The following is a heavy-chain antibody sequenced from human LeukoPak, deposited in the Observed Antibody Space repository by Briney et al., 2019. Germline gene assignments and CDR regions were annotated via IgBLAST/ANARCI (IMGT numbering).Heavy chain of an antibody. J-gene: IGHJ4*02. V-gene: IGHV4-34*01. CDR1: GGSFSGYY. CDR3: ARGNYDFWSGYPLDY. CDR2: INHSGST. Sequence: SETLSLTCAVYGGSFSGYYWSWIRQPPGKGLEWIGGINHSGSTNYNPSLKRRVTISVDTSKNQFSLKLSSVTAADTAVYYCARGNYDFWSGYPLDYWGQGTLVTVSS. D-gene: IGHD3-3*01.